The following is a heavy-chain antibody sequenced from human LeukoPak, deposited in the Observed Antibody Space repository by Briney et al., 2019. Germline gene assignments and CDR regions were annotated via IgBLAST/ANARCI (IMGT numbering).Heavy chain of an antibody. CDR1: GFTFSSYG. V-gene: IGHV3-30*18. CDR2: ISYDGSSK. D-gene: IGHD3-10*02. CDR3: AKDYAYYYVDYYYGMDV. J-gene: IGHJ6*04. Sequence: PGGSLRLSCAASGFTFSSYGMHWVRQAPGKGLEWVAVISYDGSSKYYADSVKGRFTISRDNSKNTLYLQMNSLRAEDTAVYYCAKDYAYYYVDYYYGMDVWGKGTTVTVSS.